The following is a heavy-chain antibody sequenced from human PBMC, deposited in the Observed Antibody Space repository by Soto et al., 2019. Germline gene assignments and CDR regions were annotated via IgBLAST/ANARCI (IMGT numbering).Heavy chain of an antibody. V-gene: IGHV3-23*01. CDR2: ISGSGGST. CDR1: GFTFSSYA. Sequence: GGSLRLSCAASGFTFSSYAMSWVRQAPGKGLEWVSAISGSGGSTYYADSVKGRFTISRDNSKNTLYLQMNSLRAEDTAVYYCAKDRAGSGWYNYYYYIDCWGKGTTVTVSS. J-gene: IGHJ6*03. CDR3: AKDRAGSGWYNYYYYIDC. D-gene: IGHD6-19*01.